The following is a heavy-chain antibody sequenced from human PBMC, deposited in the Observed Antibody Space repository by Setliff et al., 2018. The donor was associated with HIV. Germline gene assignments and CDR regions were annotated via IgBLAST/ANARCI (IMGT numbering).Heavy chain of an antibody. CDR1: GASISSSPYY. V-gene: IGHV4-39*01. Sequence: SETLSLTCSVSGASISSSPYYWARIRQPPGKGLEWIATISYSGSTHYNLALMSRVTISMDTSRNQFSVKLSSVTAADTAIYYCATLNFPLNWFDPWGQGTPVTVSS. CDR3: ATLNFPLNWFDP. CDR2: ISYSGST. J-gene: IGHJ5*02.